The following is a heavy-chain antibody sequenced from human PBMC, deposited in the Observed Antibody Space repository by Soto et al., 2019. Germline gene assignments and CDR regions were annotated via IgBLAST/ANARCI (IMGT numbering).Heavy chain of an antibody. Sequence: QVHLVQSGAEVKKPGASVKVSCKASGYTFTGYYIHWVRQAPGQGLEWMGWINPKSGGANIAQKFQGWVTITRDTSISTTYMELSNLRSNDTAVYYCARDYYDGSASYGIEFWGQGTMVTVAS. CDR2: INPKSGGA. D-gene: IGHD3-16*01. J-gene: IGHJ3*01. V-gene: IGHV1-2*04. CDR3: ARDYYDGSASYGIEF. CDR1: GYTFTGYY.